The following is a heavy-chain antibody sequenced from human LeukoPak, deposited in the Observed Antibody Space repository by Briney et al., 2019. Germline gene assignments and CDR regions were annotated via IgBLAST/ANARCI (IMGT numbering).Heavy chain of an antibody. Sequence: AGGSLRLSCAASGFTLSSYAMHWVRHAPGKGLEYVSAISSNGGSTYYANSVRGRFTISRDNPKITLYLQMGSRRAEDMAVYDCARVVGDYGSFDIWGQGTMVTVSS. CDR3: ARVVGDYGSFDI. V-gene: IGHV3-64*01. J-gene: IGHJ3*02. D-gene: IGHD4-17*01. CDR2: ISSNGGST. CDR1: GFTLSSYA.